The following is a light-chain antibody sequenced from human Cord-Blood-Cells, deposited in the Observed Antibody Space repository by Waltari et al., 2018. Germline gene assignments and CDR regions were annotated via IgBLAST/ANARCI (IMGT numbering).Light chain of an antibody. CDR1: SSDVGGYNY. CDR3: SSYTSSSTPHWV. CDR2: DVS. J-gene: IGLJ3*02. Sequence: QSALTQPASVSGSPGQSITISCTGTSSDVGGYNYVSWYQQHPGKAPKLMIYDVSNRPSGVYIRFSGSRSGKTASLTSSGLQAEDEADYYCSSYTSSSTPHWVFGGGTKLTVL. V-gene: IGLV2-14*03.